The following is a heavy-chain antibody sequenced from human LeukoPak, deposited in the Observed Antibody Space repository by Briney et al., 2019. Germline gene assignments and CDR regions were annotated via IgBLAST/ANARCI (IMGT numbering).Heavy chain of an antibody. CDR3: AREGGYDWGGYFDY. CDR1: GVSISGSY. J-gene: IGHJ4*02. D-gene: IGHD5-12*01. Sequence: PSETLSLTCTVSGVSISGSYWSWIRQPPGKRLEWIGYIHPSGSTNYNPSLKSRVTISVDTSKNQFSLKLSSVTAADTAVYYCAREGGYDWGGYFDYWGQGTLVTVSS. CDR2: IHPSGST. V-gene: IGHV4-59*01.